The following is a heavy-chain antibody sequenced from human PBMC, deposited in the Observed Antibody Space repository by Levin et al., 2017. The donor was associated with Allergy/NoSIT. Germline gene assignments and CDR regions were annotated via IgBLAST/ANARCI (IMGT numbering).Heavy chain of an antibody. V-gene: IGHV1-69*06. J-gene: IGHJ5*02. Sequence: ASVKVSCKASGGTFSSYAISWVRQAPGQGLEWMGGIIPIFGTANYAQKFQGRVTITADKSTSTAYMELSSLRSEDTAVYYCARVLPTRGYYGSGSYSDNWFDPWGQGTLVTVSS. D-gene: IGHD3-10*01. CDR2: IIPIFGTA. CDR3: ARVLPTRGYYGSGSYSDNWFDP. CDR1: GGTFSSYA.